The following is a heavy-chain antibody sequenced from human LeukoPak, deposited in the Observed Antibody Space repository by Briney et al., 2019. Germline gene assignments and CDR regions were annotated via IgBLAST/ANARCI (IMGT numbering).Heavy chain of an antibody. V-gene: IGHV3-66*02. J-gene: IGHJ4*02. D-gene: IGHD3-10*01. CDR1: GFTFSSNY. CDR2: IYSGGST. CDR3: ARDAMYYYGSGRYN. Sequence: GGSLRLSCAASGFTFSSNYMSWVRQAPGKGLEWVSVIYSGGSTYYADSVEGRFTISRDNSKNTLYLQMNSLRAEDTAVYYCARDAMYYYGSGRYNWGQGTLATVSS.